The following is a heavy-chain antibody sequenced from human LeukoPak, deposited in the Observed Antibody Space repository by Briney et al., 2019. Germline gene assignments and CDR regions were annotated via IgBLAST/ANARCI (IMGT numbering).Heavy chain of an antibody. D-gene: IGHD3-22*01. V-gene: IGHV4-30-4*01. CDR2: IYYSGST. J-gene: IGHJ3*02. CDR1: GGSISSGDYY. Sequence: PSETLSLTCTVSGGSISSGDYYWSWIRQPPGKGLEWIGYIYYSGSTYYNPSLKSRVTISVDTSKNQFSLKLSSVTAADTAVYYCARDRAYYYDSSGYLDAFDIWGQGTMVTVSS. CDR3: ARDRAYYYDSSGYLDAFDI.